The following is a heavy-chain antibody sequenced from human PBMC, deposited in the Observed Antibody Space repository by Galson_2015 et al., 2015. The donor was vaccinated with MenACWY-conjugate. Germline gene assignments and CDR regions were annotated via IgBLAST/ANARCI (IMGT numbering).Heavy chain of an antibody. CDR3: ARTAGSVPP. V-gene: IGHV3-23*01. Sequence: SLRLSCAASGFTFSSYAMSWVRQAPGKGREWVSVIGVSGHSTYYADSVKGRFTISRDNSKNTLYVQMNSLRAEDTAVYYCARTAGSVPPWGLGTLVTVSS. J-gene: IGHJ5*02. CDR2: IGVSGHST. D-gene: IGHD6-13*01. CDR1: GFTFSSYA.